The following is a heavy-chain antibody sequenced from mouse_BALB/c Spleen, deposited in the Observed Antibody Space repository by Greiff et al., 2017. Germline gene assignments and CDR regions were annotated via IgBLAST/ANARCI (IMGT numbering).Heavy chain of an antibody. CDR3: ARDYYGAGAMDY. Sequence: EVQLVESGGGLVKPGGSLKLSCAASGFTFSDYYMYWVRQTPEKRLEWVATISDGGSYTYYPDSVKGRFTISRDNAKNNLYLQMSSLKSEDTAMYYCARDYYGAGAMDYWGQGTSVTVSS. CDR2: ISDGGSYT. D-gene: IGHD1-1*01. J-gene: IGHJ4*01. CDR1: GFTFSDYY. V-gene: IGHV5-4*02.